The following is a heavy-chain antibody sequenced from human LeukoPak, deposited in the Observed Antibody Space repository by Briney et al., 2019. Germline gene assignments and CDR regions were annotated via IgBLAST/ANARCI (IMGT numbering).Heavy chain of an antibody. J-gene: IGHJ6*02. CDR2: ISSSSSYI. V-gene: IGHV3-21*01. Sequence: GGSLRLSCAASGFTFSSSWMSWVRQAPGKGLEWVSSISSSSSYIYYADSVKGRFTISRDNAKNSLYLQMNSLRAEDTAVYYCARTTNGYGMDVWGQGTTVTVSS. CDR3: ARTTNGYGMDV. CDR1: GFTFSSSW. D-gene: IGHD1-1*01.